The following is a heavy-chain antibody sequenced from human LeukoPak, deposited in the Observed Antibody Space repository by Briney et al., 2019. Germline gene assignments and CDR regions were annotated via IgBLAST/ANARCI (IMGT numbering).Heavy chain of an antibody. D-gene: IGHD2-2*01. Sequence: GRSLRLSCAASGFTFSNYGMHWVRQAPAKGLEWLAVISYDGSNKYYADSVKGRFTISRDNSKNTLYLQMNSLRAEDTAVYYCANNAIEYQLLYVDYWGQGTLVTVSS. J-gene: IGHJ4*02. CDR2: ISYDGSNK. CDR3: ANNAIEYQLLYVDY. V-gene: IGHV3-30*18. CDR1: GFTFSNYG.